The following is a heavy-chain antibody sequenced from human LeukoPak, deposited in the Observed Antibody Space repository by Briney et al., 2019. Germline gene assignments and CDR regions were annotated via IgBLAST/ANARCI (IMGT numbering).Heavy chain of an antibody. CDR2: INPNSGGT. V-gene: IGHV1-2*02. CDR1: GYTFTGYY. J-gene: IGHJ4*02. D-gene: IGHD4-17*01. Sequence: ASVMVSCKASGYTFTGYYMHWVRQAPGQGLEWMGWINPNSGGTNYAQKFQGRVTMTRDTSISTAYMELSRLRSDDTAVYYCARDLGGDYWDYYFDYWGQGTLVTVSS. CDR3: ARDLGGDYWDYYFDY.